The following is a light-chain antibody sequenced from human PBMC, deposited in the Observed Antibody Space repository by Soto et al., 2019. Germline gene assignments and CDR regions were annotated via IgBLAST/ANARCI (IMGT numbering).Light chain of an antibody. J-gene: IGKJ1*01. V-gene: IGKV3-20*01. Sequence: DIVLTQSPGTLSLSPGQRATLSCRASQSVSSNYLAWYQQRPGQAPSLLIYGASTRATGSPDRFSGSGSGTDFTLTISRLEPEDFAVYYGQQYGSLSWTFSQGAKVEIK. CDR2: GAS. CDR1: QSVSSNY. CDR3: QQYGSLSWT.